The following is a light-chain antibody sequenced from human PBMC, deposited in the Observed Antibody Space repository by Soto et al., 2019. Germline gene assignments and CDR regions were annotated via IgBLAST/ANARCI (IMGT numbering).Light chain of an antibody. CDR2: GAS. CDR3: QQYGSSPRT. V-gene: IGKV3-20*01. Sequence: DIGLAPCRCPLSFSPVERATLSCRASQSISSDYLAWYQQKPGQAPRLLISGASSRATGIPDRFSGSGSGTYFTLTVSRLEPEDFAVFYCQQYGSSPRTFGQGTKVDIK. J-gene: IGKJ2*02. CDR1: QSISSDY.